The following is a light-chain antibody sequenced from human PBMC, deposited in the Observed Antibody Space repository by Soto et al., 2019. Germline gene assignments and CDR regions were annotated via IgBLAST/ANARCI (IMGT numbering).Light chain of an antibody. CDR3: KQYSSSPRT. Sequence: EIVLTQSPGTLSLSPGERATLSCRASQSVSSSYLAWYQQKPGQAHRLLIYGASSRATGIQDRFSGSGSGTDFTLTISRLEPEDFAVYYCKQYSSSPRTFGQGTKVDIK. V-gene: IGKV3-20*01. CDR2: GAS. CDR1: QSVSSSY. J-gene: IGKJ1*01.